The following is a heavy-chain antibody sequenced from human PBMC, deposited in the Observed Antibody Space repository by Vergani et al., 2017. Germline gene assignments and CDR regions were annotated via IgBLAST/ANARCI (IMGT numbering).Heavy chain of an antibody. CDR1: GGSISSYY. V-gene: IGHV4-59*01. CDR2: IYYSGST. CDR3: ARDPDSSGSDY. J-gene: IGHJ4*02. D-gene: IGHD6-19*01. Sequence: QLQLQESGPGLVKPSETLSLTCTVSGGSISSYYWSWIRQPPGKGLEWIGYIYYSGSTNYNPSLKSRVTISVDTSKNQFSLKLSSVTAADTAVYYCARDPDSSGSDYWGQGTLVTVSS.